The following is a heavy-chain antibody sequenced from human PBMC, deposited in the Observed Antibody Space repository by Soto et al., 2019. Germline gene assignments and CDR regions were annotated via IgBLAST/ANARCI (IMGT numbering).Heavy chain of an antibody. D-gene: IGHD3-10*01. CDR3: GRVTMVRGPKYYYGMDV. J-gene: IGHJ6*02. CDR1: GGSISSSSYY. Sequence: SETLFLTCTVSGGSISSSSYYWGWIRQPPGKGLEWIGSIYYSGSTYYNPSLRSRVTISVDTSKNQFSLKLSSVTAADTAVYYCGRVTMVRGPKYYYGMDVWGQGTTVTVSS. CDR2: IYYSGST. V-gene: IGHV4-39*01.